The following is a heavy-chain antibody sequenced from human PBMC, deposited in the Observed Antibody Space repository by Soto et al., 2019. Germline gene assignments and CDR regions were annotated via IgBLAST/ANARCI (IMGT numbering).Heavy chain of an antibody. CDR3: ASLNYDYGRKYFDS. CDR2: IYYSGTT. V-gene: IGHV4-39*01. Sequence: SETLSLTCNVSGDSISSSFYYWGWIRQPPGKGLEWIGAIYYSGTTYYNPSLKTRVSLFLHTSENQFSLRLTSVTAADTAVYFYASLNYDYGRKYFDSWGHGTLVTVSS. CDR1: GDSISSSFYY. J-gene: IGHJ4*01. D-gene: IGHD4-17*01.